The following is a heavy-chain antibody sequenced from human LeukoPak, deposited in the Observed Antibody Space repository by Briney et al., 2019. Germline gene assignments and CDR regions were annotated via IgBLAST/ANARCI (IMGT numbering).Heavy chain of an antibody. CDR2: IYSSGST. CDR1: GFTVSSNY. J-gene: IGHJ6*03. V-gene: IGHV3-66*02. CDR3: ARPTVVVPAHYYYYMDV. D-gene: IGHD2-2*01. Sequence: PGGSLRLSCAASGFTVSSNYMSWVRQAPGKGLEWVSVIYSSGSTYYADSVKGRFTISRDDSKNTLYLQMNSLRAEDTAVYYCARPTVVVPAHYYYYMDVWGKGTTVTVSS.